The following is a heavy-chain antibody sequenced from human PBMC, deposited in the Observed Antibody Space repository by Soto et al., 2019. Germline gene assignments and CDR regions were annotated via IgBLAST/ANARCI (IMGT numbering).Heavy chain of an antibody. V-gene: IGHV5-51*01. CDR3: ARRLAVADHYYYYGMDV. CDR2: IYPGDSDT. J-gene: IGHJ6*04. CDR1: GYSFTSYW. D-gene: IGHD6-19*01. Sequence: PGEALKISCKGSGYSFTSYWIGWVRQMPGKGLEWMGIIYPGDSDTRYSPSFQGQVTISADKSISTAYLQWSSLKASDTAMYYCARRLAVADHYYYYGMDVWGKGTTVTVSS.